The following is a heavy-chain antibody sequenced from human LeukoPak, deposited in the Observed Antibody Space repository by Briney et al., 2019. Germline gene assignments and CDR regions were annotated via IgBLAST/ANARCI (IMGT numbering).Heavy chain of an antibody. CDR2: IYYSGST. D-gene: IGHD7-27*01. J-gene: IGHJ6*03. CDR1: GGSISSYY. V-gene: IGHV4-59*01. CDR3: ARAGNWGRYYYYYYMDV. Sequence: SETLSPTCTVFGGSISSYYWSWIRQPPGKGLEWIGYIYYSGSTNYNPSLKSRVTISVDTSKNQFSLKLSSVTAADTAVYYCARAGNWGRYYYYYYMDVWGKGTTVTISS.